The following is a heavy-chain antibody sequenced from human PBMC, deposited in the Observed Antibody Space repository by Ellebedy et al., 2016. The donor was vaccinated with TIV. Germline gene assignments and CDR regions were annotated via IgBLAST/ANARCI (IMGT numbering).Heavy chain of an antibody. CDR3: ARDFSELPFDY. CDR2: ISSSSSYI. Sequence: PGGSLRLSFAASGLTLGNNSMNGVRQAPGKGLEWVSSISSSSSYIYYADSVKGRFTISRDNAKNSLYLQMNSLRAEDTAVYYCARDFSELPFDYWGQGTLVTVSS. CDR1: GLTLGNNS. J-gene: IGHJ4*02. V-gene: IGHV3-21*01. D-gene: IGHD1-26*01.